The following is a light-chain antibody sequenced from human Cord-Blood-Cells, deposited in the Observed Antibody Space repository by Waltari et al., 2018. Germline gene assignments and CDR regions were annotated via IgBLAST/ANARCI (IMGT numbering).Light chain of an antibody. CDR3: QVWDSSSDHVV. J-gene: IGLJ2*01. CDR2: YDS. CDR1: NIGSKS. V-gene: IGLV3-21*04. Sequence: SYVLTQSPSVSVAPGKTARITCGGNNIGSKSVHWYQQKPGQAPVLVIYYDSDRPSGIPERFSGSNSGNTATLTISRVEAGEEADYYCQVWDSSSDHVVFGGGTKLTVL.